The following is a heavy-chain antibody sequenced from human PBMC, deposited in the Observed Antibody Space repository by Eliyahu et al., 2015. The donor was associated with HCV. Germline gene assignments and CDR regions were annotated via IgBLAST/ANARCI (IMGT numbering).Heavy chain of an antibody. CDR3: ARDLSSGAYNWFDP. V-gene: IGHV3-33*08. Sequence: QVQLVESGGGVVQPGRSLRLSCEASGFTFSDYGMHWVRQGPGKGLEWVAVIWXDGSNKYYTDSVKGRFTISRDNSKNTLWLQMNSLRAEDTAVYYCARDLSSGAYNWFDPWGQGTLVTVSS. CDR2: IWXDGSNK. CDR1: GFTFSDYG. D-gene: IGHD3-22*01. J-gene: IGHJ5*02.